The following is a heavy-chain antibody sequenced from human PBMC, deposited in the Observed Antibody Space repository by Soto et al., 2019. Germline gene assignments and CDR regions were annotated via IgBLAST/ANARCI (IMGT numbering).Heavy chain of an antibody. J-gene: IGHJ6*02. D-gene: IGHD6-13*01. V-gene: IGHV4-61*01. CDR2: IYYSGST. CDR1: GGSVSSGSYY. CDR3: ASSNIAAAGFYYYGMDV. Sequence: SETLSLTCAVYGGSVSSGSYYWSWIRQPPGKGLEWIGYIYYSGSTNYNPSLKSRVTISVDTSKNQFSLKLSSVTAADTAVYYCASSNIAAAGFYYYGMDVWGRGTTVTVSS.